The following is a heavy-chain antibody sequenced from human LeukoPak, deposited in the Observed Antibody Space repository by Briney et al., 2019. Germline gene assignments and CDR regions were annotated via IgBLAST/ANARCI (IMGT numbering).Heavy chain of an antibody. CDR3: ARLKATVSIHAYFDS. CDR2: IDHSGST. D-gene: IGHD4-17*01. Sequence: SETPSLTCTVSGGSISSYYWSWIRQPPGKGLEWIGYIDHSGSTNYNPSLKSRVSISSDTSKNQFSLELSSVTAADTAVYYCARLKATVSIHAYFDSWGQGTLVTVSS. J-gene: IGHJ4*02. V-gene: IGHV4-59*01. CDR1: GGSISSYY.